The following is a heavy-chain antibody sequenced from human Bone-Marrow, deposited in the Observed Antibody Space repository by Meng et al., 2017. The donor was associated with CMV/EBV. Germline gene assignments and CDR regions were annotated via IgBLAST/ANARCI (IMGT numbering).Heavy chain of an antibody. Sequence: SETLSLTCTVSGGSISSYYWSWIRQPPGKGLEWIGYIYYSGSTNYNPSLKSRVTISVDTSKNQLSLKLRSGTAADTAVYYCARGRGLCGYSYGLCWFDRWGQGTLVTVSS. V-gene: IGHV4-59*01. J-gene: IGHJ5*02. CDR2: IYYSGST. CDR3: ARGRGLCGYSYGLCWFDR. D-gene: IGHD5-18*01. CDR1: GGSISSYY.